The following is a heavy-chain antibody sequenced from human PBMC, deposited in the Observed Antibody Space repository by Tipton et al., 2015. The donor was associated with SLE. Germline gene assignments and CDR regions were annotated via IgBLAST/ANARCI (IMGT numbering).Heavy chain of an antibody. CDR3: ASTPGGYSSRLWFDP. V-gene: IGHV4-39*01. J-gene: IGHJ5*02. Sequence: TLSLTCIVSGDSISSNNYYWGWIRQPPGKGLEWIGSIYYSGSTYYNPSLKSRVTISVDTSKNQFSLKLSSGTAADTAVYYCASTPGGYSSRLWFDPWGQGTLVIVSS. D-gene: IGHD6-13*01. CDR1: GDSISSNNYY. CDR2: IYYSGST.